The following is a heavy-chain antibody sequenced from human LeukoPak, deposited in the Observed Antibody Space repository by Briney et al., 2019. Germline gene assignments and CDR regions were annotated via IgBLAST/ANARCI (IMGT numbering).Heavy chain of an antibody. CDR3: ARGTTVWYFDH. CDR2: IYDSENT. V-gene: IGHV4-31*03. Sequence: SQTLSLNCTVSGGSISSGGYYWSWIRQHPGKGLEWIGYIYDSENTHYISSLKSRVTISVDTSKNQFSLKLSSVTAADTAVYYCARGTTVWYFDHWGQGTLVTVSS. D-gene: IGHD2/OR15-2a*01. J-gene: IGHJ4*02. CDR1: GGSISSGGYY.